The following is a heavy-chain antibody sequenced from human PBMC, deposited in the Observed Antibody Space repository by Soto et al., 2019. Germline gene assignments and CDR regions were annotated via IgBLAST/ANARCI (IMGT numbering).Heavy chain of an antibody. J-gene: IGHJ6*02. CDR1: GFIVSSNY. V-gene: IGHV3-53*05. D-gene: IGHD3-10*01. Sequence: GGSLRLSCAASGFIVSSNYMNWVRQAPGKGLEWVSVIYSGGTTYYADSLKGRFTISRDNAKDSLYLQMNSLRAEDTALYYCAKDMATMVRGAYGMDVWGQGTTVTVSS. CDR2: IYSGGTT. CDR3: AKDMATMVRGAYGMDV.